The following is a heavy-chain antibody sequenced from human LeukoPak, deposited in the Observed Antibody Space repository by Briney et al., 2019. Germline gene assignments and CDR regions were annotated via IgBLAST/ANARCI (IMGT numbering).Heavy chain of an antibody. Sequence: ASVKVSCKPSGYTFTSYDINWVRQATGQGLEWMGWMNPNSGNTRYAQKFQSRVTMTRNTSTSTAYMERSSLRSEDTAVYYCARGGYCSSTSCYLSYGMDVWGQGNTVTVSS. V-gene: IGHV1-8*01. CDR1: GYTFTSYD. J-gene: IGHJ6*02. CDR2: MNPNSGNT. D-gene: IGHD2-2*01. CDR3: ARGGYCSSTSCYLSYGMDV.